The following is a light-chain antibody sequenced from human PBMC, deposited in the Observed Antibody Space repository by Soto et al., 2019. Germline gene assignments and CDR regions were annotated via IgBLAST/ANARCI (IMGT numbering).Light chain of an antibody. CDR1: QSISSW. Sequence: DIQMTQSPSTLSASVGDRVTITCRASQSISSWLAWYQQKPGKAPKLLIYDAYSLESGVPSRFRCSGSGTEFTLTISSLQPDDFATYYCQQYNSYPLTFGGGTKVEIK. CDR3: QQYNSYPLT. V-gene: IGKV1-5*01. CDR2: DAY. J-gene: IGKJ4*01.